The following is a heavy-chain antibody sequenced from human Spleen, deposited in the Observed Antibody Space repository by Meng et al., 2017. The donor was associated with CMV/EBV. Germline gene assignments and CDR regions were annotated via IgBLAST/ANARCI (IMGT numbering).Heavy chain of an antibody. J-gene: IGHJ3*02. Sequence: GGSLRLSCVASGITVNRDYISWVRQAPGKGLEWVSFITGAGSAYYADSVKGRFIISRDNSKDTVYLQMSSLRAEDTAVYYCATRSGIVVVPAAMGAFDIWGQGTMVTVSS. V-gene: IGHV3-53*05. D-gene: IGHD2-2*01. CDR1: GITVNRDY. CDR2: ITGAGSA. CDR3: ATRSGIVVVPAAMGAFDI.